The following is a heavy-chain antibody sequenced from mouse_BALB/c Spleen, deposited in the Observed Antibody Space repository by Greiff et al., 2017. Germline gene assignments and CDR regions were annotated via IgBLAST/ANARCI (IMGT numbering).Heavy chain of an antibody. CDR3: ARSHYGSSPFAY. CDR2: INPYNDYT. D-gene: IGHD1-1*01. Sequence: EVKLMESGAELVRPGASVKLSCKAFGYTFTNHHINWVKQRPGQGLDWIGYINPYNDYTSYNQKFKGKATLTVDKSSSTAYMELSSLTSEDSAVYYCARSHYGSSPFAYWGQGTLVTVSA. V-gene: IGHV1S45*01. J-gene: IGHJ3*01. CDR1: GYTFTNHH.